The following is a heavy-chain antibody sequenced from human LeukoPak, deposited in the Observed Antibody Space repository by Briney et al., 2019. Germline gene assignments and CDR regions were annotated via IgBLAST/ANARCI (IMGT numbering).Heavy chain of an antibody. CDR1: GFTFNSCW. CDR2: ISNDGSRK. D-gene: IGHD3-3*01. J-gene: IGHJ4*02. Sequence: GGSLRLSCVVSGFTFNSCWMNWVRQAPGKGLEWVAIISNDGSRKYYAHSVEGRFTISRDNSKNTLYLQMDSLRAEDTAVYYCARDRAWNYFDYWGQGTLVTVSS. V-gene: IGHV3-30*03. CDR3: ARDRAWNYFDY.